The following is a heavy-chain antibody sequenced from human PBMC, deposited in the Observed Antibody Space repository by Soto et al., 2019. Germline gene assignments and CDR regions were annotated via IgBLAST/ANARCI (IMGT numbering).Heavy chain of an antibody. CDR1: GDSISSDYYH. CDR3: ARLEGLATISYYFDF. V-gene: IGHV4-30-4*08. D-gene: IGHD3-9*01. CDR2: IHHSGSI. Sequence: LSLTCTVSGDSISSDYYHWTWIRQSPGKGLEWIGYIHHSGSILYNPSLKSRVTISVDTSKNQFSLHLTSVTAADTAVYFCARLEGLATISYYFDFWGPGALVTVSS. J-gene: IGHJ4*02.